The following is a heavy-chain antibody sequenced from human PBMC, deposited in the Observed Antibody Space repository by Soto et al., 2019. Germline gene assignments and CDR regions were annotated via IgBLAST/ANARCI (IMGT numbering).Heavy chain of an antibody. CDR3: AKIAAAGMNYYYGMDV. D-gene: IGHD6-13*01. V-gene: IGHV1-3*01. CDR1: GYTFTSYA. J-gene: IGHJ6*02. Sequence: GASVKVSCKASGYTFTSYAMHWVRQAPGQRLEWMGWINAGNGNTKYSQKFQGRVTITRDTSASTAYMELSSLRSEDTAVYYCAKIAAAGMNYYYGMDVWGQGTTVTVSS. CDR2: INAGNGNT.